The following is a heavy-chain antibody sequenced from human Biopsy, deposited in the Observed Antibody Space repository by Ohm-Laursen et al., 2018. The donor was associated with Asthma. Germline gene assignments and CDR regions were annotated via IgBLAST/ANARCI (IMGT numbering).Heavy chain of an antibody. CDR3: ARCQVGYSSGWSLLLKKIYYSGMDV. CDR1: GGTFSNFA. Sequence: GASVKVSCKAPGGTFSNFAISWVRQDPGQGLEWLGGIMTVFGTTNYAQKFQGRVTITADESTSTAYMEVTSLRSEDTAIYYCARCQVGYSSGWSLLLKKIYYSGMDVWGQGTAVTVSS. V-gene: IGHV1-69*13. CDR2: IMTVFGTT. D-gene: IGHD6-19*01. J-gene: IGHJ6*02.